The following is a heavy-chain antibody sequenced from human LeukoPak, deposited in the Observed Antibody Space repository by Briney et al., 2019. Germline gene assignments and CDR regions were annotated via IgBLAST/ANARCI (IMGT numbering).Heavy chain of an antibody. CDR1: GFTFSSYG. J-gene: IGHJ3*02. Sequence: PGGSLRLSCAASGFTFSSYGMHWVRQAPGKGLEWVAFIRYDGSNKYYADSVKGRFTISRDNSKNTLYLQMNSLRAEDTAMYYCAKDATLSGWTGAAFDIWGQGTMVTVSS. V-gene: IGHV3-30*02. CDR2: IRYDGSNK. D-gene: IGHD6-19*01. CDR3: AKDATLSGWTGAAFDI.